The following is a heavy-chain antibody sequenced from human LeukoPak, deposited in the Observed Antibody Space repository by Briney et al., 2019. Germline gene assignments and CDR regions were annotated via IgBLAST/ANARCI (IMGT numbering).Heavy chain of an antibody. CDR1: GFTFSSYA. CDR3: AKVSVVVVPAAAFDY. J-gene: IGHJ4*02. V-gene: IGHV3-23*01. D-gene: IGHD2-2*01. Sequence: PGGSLRLSCAASGFTFSSYAMSWVRQAPGKGLEWVSAISGSGGSTYYADSVKSRFTISRDNSKNTLYLQMNSLRAEDTAVYYCAKVSVVVVPAAAFDYWGQGTLVTVSS. CDR2: ISGSGGST.